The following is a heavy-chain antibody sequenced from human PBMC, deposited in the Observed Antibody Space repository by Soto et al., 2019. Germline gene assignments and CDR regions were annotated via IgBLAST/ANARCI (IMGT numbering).Heavy chain of an antibody. Sequence: EVQLVESGGGLVQPGGSLRLSCAASGFTFSSYAMHWVRQAPGKGLEYVSATSSNEGSTYYANSVKGRFTISRDNSKNTLYLQMGSLRTEDMAVYYCARGGLYIAVAGRTFDYWGQGTLVTVSS. D-gene: IGHD6-19*01. J-gene: IGHJ4*02. V-gene: IGHV3-64*01. CDR3: ARGGLYIAVAGRTFDY. CDR1: GFTFSSYA. CDR2: TSSNEGST.